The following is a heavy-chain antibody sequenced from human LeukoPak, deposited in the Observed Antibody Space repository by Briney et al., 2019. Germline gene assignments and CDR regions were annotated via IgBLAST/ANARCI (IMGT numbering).Heavy chain of an antibody. Sequence: PSETLSLTCTVSGGSITSYYWSWIRRPPGKGLEWIGYIYYSGSTNYNPSLKSRVTISEDTSKNQFSLKLSSVTAADTAVYYCARGRLHADYWGQGALVTVSS. D-gene: IGHD6-25*01. CDR1: GGSITSYY. J-gene: IGHJ4*02. CDR2: IYYSGST. V-gene: IGHV4-59*08. CDR3: ARGRLHADY.